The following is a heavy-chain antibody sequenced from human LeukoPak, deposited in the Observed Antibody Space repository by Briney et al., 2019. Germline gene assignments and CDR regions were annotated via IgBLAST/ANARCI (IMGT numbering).Heavy chain of an antibody. V-gene: IGHV3-23*01. J-gene: IGHJ3*02. D-gene: IGHD5-24*01. CDR3: AKGYRDGYRTCSEPFDI. Sequence: PGGSLRLSCAASGFTFSSYAMSWVRQAPGKGLEWVSAISGSGGSTYYADSVKGRFTISRDNSKNTLYLQMNSLRAEDTAVYYCAKGYRDGYRTCSEPFDIWGQGTMVTVSS. CDR2: ISGSGGST. CDR1: GFTFSSYA.